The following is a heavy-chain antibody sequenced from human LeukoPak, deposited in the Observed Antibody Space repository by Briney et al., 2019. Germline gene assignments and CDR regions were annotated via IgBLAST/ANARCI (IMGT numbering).Heavy chain of an antibody. D-gene: IGHD1-26*01. CDR1: GFTLAGYW. CDR2: IKQDASEE. CDR3: VRDRGRASVDY. Sequence: GGSLRLSCAASGFTLAGYWISWVRQAPGKGLEWVANIKQDASEEYYVDSVKGRFTISRDNAKNSLYLQMNSLRAEDTAVYYCVRDRGRASVDYWGQGALVTVSS. J-gene: IGHJ4*02. V-gene: IGHV3-7*01.